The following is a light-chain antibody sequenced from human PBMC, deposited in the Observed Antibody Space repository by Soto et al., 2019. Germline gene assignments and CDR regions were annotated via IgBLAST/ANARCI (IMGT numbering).Light chain of an antibody. CDR2: SNN. CDR3: APWDDRLNGYV. CDR1: SSNIGSNT. V-gene: IGLV1-44*01. Sequence: VLTQPPSASGTPGRRVTISFSGSSSNIGSNTVNWYQQLPGTAPKLLIYSNNQRPSGVPDRFSGSKSGTSASLAISGLQSEAEADYYCAPWDDRLNGYVFGAATKDNV. J-gene: IGLJ1*01.